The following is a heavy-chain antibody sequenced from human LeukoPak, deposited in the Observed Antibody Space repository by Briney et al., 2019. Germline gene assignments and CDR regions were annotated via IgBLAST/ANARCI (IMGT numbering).Heavy chain of an antibody. D-gene: IGHD3-22*01. V-gene: IGHV3-23*01. CDR2: ISGSGGST. J-gene: IGHJ6*02. Sequence: GVSLRLSCAASGFTFSSYAMSWVRQAPGKGLEWVSAISGSGGSTYYADSVKGRFTISRDNSKNTLYLQMNSLRAEDTAVYYCATIGPSLDYYDSSGYLQAHYYYYGMDVWGQGTTVTVSS. CDR3: ATIGPSLDYYDSSGYLQAHYYYYGMDV. CDR1: GFTFSSYA.